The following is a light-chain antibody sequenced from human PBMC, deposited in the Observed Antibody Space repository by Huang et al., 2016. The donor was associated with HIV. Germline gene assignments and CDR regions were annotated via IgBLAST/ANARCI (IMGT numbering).Light chain of an antibody. CDR2: SAS. Sequence: IQMTQSLTSLSASVGDRVSIVCRASKSITTYLNWYQQKPGKAPKLLISSASTLHSGVPWGFSGSGSGTEFTLTIRGLQLDDFATYYCQQSYSALSSFGPGTRL. CDR1: KSITTY. J-gene: IGKJ5*01. V-gene: IGKV1-39*01. CDR3: QQSYSALSS.